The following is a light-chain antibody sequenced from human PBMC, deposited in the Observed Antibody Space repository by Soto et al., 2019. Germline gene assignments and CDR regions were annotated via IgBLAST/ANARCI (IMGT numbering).Light chain of an antibody. CDR3: SSKTSSSSPFV. CDR1: TSDVGAYNY. J-gene: IGLJ1*01. V-gene: IGLV2-14*01. Sequence: QSVLTQPASVSGSPGQSITISCTGSTSDVGAYNYVSWYKHHPGQAPQLMIYEVSNRPSGVSNRFSGSKSGNTASLTISELQADDEGDYYCSSKTSSSSPFVFGTGTKVTVL. CDR2: EVS.